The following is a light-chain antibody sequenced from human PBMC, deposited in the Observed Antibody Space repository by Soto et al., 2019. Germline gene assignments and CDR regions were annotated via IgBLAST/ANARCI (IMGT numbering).Light chain of an antibody. CDR3: QQRSNWPQIT. Sequence: EIVLTQSPATLSLSPGEGATLACRARQSIPTSLAWYQQKPGQAPRLLIYDVSNRATGIPARFSGSGSGTDFTLTIGSLEPEDFAVYYCQQRSNWPQITFGQGTRLEI. CDR2: DVS. J-gene: IGKJ5*01. V-gene: IGKV3-11*01. CDR1: QSIPTS.